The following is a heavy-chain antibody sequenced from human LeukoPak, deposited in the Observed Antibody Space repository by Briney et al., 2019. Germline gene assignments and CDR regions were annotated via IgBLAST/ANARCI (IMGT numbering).Heavy chain of an antibody. Sequence: PGGSLRLSCAASGFTFDDYGMSWVRQAPGKGLEWVSGINWNGGSTGYADSVKGRFTISRDNAKNSLYLQMNSLRAEDTALYYCASGYSGSYYNSLYYYYMDVWGKGTTVTVSS. CDR2: INWNGGST. J-gene: IGHJ6*03. V-gene: IGHV3-20*04. CDR3: ASGYSGSYYNSLYYYYMDV. D-gene: IGHD3-10*01. CDR1: GFTFDDYG.